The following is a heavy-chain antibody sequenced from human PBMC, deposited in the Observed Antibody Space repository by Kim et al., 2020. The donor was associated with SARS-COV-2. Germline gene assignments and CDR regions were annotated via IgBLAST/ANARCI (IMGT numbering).Heavy chain of an antibody. J-gene: IGHJ3*01. V-gene: IGHV3-11*01. CDR3: ARGVSAWGHSVGWNDAFDV. CDR2: LSPSGTTV. CDR1: GFSLNDYY. Sequence: GGSLRLSCESSGFSLNDYYMSWIRQTPKKGLEWISYLSPSGTTVYYADSVKGRFTISRDNAKNSLYLQINSLKADDTAVYYCARGVSAWGHSVGWNDAFDVWGQGTRVTVSS. D-gene: IGHD7-27*01.